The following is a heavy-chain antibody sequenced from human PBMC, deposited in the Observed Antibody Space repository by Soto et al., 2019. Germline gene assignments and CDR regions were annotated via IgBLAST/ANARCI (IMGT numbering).Heavy chain of an antibody. CDR1: GGSISSGGYY. CDR2: IYYSGST. V-gene: IGHV4-31*03. CDR3: ARDQPPRHGYGGEYYYYGMDV. D-gene: IGHD2-21*01. Sequence: PSETLSLTCTVSGGSISSGGYYWSWIRQHPGKGLEWIGYIYYSGSTYYNPSLKSRVTISVDTSKNQFSLKLSSVTAADTAVYYCARDQPPRHGYGGEYYYYGMDVWGQGTTVTSP. J-gene: IGHJ6*02.